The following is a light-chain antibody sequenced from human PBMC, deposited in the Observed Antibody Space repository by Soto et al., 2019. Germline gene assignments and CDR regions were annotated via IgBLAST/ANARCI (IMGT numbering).Light chain of an antibody. J-gene: IGKJ2*01. CDR2: HAS. V-gene: IGKV3-20*01. CDR3: QQYGSSPAEVYT. CDR1: QSLNTN. Sequence: EIVLTQSPGTLSLSPGERATLSCRASQSLNTNLAWYQQKSGQAPRLLIYHASSRVTGLPDRFSGSGSGTDFTLTIRRLEPEDLAVYYCQQYGSSPAEVYTLDQGTKLEIK.